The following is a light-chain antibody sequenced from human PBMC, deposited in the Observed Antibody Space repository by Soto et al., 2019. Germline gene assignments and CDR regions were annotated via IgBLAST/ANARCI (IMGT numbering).Light chain of an antibody. CDR1: SSNIGSHT. CDR2: DNH. V-gene: IGLV1-44*01. CDR3: ASWDNSLNGLV. J-gene: IGLJ3*02. Sequence: QSVLTQPPSTSGTPGQTVAISCSGTSSNIGSHTVNWYQQLPGTAPKVVIYDNHQRPSGVPDRFSGSKSGTSASLGISGLQPEDEADYYCASWDNSLNGLVFGGGTKVTVL.